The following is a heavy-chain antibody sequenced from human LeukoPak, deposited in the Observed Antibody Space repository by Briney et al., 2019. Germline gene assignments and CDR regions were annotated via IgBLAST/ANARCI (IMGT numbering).Heavy chain of an antibody. CDR2: GYTSGST. Sequence: SQTLSLTCTVSGGSISSGSYYWSWIRQPAGKGLEWIGRGYTSGSTHYNPSLKSRVTISVDTSKNQFSLNLSSVTAADTAVYYCTRHGTRYYYYYMDVWGRGTTVTVSS. CDR1: GGSISSGSYY. CDR3: TRHGTRYYYYYMDV. J-gene: IGHJ6*03. V-gene: IGHV4-61*02.